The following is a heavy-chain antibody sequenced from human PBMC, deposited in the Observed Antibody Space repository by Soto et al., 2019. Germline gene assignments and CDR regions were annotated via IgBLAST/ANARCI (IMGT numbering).Heavy chain of an antibody. Sequence: QVQLVQSGAEVKKPGSSVKVSCKASGGTFSSYAISWVRQAPGQGLEWMGGIIPIFGTANYAQKFQGRVTITAEETTSPAYMELSSLRSEDTAVYYCAGEYSSSDAGGFDYWGQGTLVPVSS. V-gene: IGHV1-69*01. J-gene: IGHJ4*02. CDR3: AGEYSSSDAGGFDY. CDR2: IIPIFGTA. D-gene: IGHD6-6*01. CDR1: GGTFSSYA.